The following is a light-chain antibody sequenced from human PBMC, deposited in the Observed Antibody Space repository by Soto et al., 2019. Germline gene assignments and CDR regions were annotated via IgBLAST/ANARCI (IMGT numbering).Light chain of an antibody. J-gene: IGKJ2*01. Sequence: EIVLTQSPGTLSLSPGERATLSCRASQSVSSSYLAWYQQKPGQAPMFLIYGASSRATGIPDRFSGSGSGTDFTLTISRLEPEDFAVYYCQQYGSSPYTFGQGTNLEIK. V-gene: IGKV3-20*01. CDR1: QSVSSSY. CDR3: QQYGSSPYT. CDR2: GAS.